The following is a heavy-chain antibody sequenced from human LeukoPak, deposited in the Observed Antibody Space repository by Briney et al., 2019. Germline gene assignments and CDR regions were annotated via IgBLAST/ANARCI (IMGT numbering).Heavy chain of an antibody. CDR2: IYYSGST. CDR1: GGSISSYY. V-gene: IGHV4-59*08. Sequence: SETLSLTCTVSGGSISSYYWSWIRQPAGKGLEWIGYIYYSGSTNYNPSLKSRVTISVDTSKNQFSLKLSSVTAADTAVYYCARHRPLLRYFDWLSPKDYYYGMDVWGQGTTVTVSS. J-gene: IGHJ6*02. D-gene: IGHD3-9*01. CDR3: ARHRPLLRYFDWLSPKDYYYGMDV.